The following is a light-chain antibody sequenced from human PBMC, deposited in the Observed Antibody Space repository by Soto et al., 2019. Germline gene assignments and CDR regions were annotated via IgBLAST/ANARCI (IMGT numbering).Light chain of an antibody. J-gene: IGKJ1*01. CDR2: GTS. CDR3: QQRGSSPET. V-gene: IGKV3-20*01. Sequence: EIVLTQSPGTLSLSPGEKATLSCRASQSVRSSYLAWYQQKPGQAPRLLIYGTSSGATGIPDRFSGSGSGTTFTLPTSSLEAEDFAVYYCQQRGSSPETFGQGTKVDIK. CDR1: QSVRSSY.